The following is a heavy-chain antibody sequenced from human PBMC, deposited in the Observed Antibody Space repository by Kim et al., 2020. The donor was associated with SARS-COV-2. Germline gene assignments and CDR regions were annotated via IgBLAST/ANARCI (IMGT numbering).Heavy chain of an antibody. V-gene: IGHV4-30-4*07. D-gene: IGHD2-15*01. Sequence: YLNPSLKRRITISLDTSKNRFSLKLASRTAADTAVYFCASAESGGGAALDVWGQGTMVTVS. J-gene: IGHJ3*01. CDR3: ASAESGGGAALDV.